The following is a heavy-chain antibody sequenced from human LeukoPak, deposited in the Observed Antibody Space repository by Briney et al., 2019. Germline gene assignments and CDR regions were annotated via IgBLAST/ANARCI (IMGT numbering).Heavy chain of an antibody. CDR3: AKDQTYWYDKSGYY. V-gene: IGHV3-23*01. CDR1: GGSISSSNYY. CDR2: ISDSGGST. D-gene: IGHD3-22*01. J-gene: IGHJ4*02. Sequence: ETLSLTCTVSGGSISSSNYYWGWVRQAPGKGLEWVSAISDSGGSTYYADSVKGRFTISRDNSKNTLYLQMNSLRAEDTAVYYCAKDQTYWYDKSGYYWGQGTLVTVSS.